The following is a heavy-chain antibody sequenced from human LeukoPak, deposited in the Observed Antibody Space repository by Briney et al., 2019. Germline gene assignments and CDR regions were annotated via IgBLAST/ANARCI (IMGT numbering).Heavy chain of an antibody. CDR1: GFTFSIYA. D-gene: IGHD3-22*01. V-gene: IGHV3-23*01. Sequence: GGSLRLSCAASGFTFSIYAMSWVRQAPGKGLEWVSSTSSGGDYTYYAGSVKGRFTISRDNSKNTLYLQMNSLRAEDTATSYYAKDRPNYYESNGHYYRRDGDSWGQGTLVPVSS. J-gene: IGHJ5*01. CDR2: TSSGGDYT. CDR3: AKDRPNYYESNGHYYRRDGDS.